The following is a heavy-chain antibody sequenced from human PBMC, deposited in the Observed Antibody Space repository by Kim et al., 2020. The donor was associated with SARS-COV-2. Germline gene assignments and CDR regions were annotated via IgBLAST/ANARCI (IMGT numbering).Heavy chain of an antibody. Sequence: DESNKYYADSVKSRFTISRDNLKNTLYLQMSNLRAENTAVYYCARKVRMDVWGQGNTVTVSS. CDR2: DESNK. CDR3: ARKVRMDV. V-gene: IGHV3-33*01. J-gene: IGHJ6*02.